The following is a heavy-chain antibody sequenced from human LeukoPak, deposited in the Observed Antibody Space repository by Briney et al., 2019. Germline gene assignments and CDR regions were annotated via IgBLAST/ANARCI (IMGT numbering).Heavy chain of an antibody. CDR1: GFTFSTYT. CDR3: ARWGDRRGGAFDI. CDR2: ISSSSSYI. J-gene: IGHJ3*02. V-gene: IGHV3-21*01. Sequence: GGSLRLSCAASGFTFSTYTMNWVRQAPGKGLEWVSSISSSSSYIYYADSVKGRFTISRDNAKNSLYLQMNSLRAAGTALYYCARWGDRRGGAFDIWGQGTMVTVSS. D-gene: IGHD3-16*01.